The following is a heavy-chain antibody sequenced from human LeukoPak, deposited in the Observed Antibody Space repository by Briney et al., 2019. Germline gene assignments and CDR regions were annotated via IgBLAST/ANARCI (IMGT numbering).Heavy chain of an antibody. J-gene: IGHJ5*02. CDR2: IYYSRST. V-gene: IGHV4-59*01. CDR1: GGSISSYY. CDR3: ARRNGGFDP. Sequence: SETLSLTCTVSGGSISSYYWSWIRQPPGKGLEWIGYIYYSRSTNYNPSLKSRVTISVDTSKNQFSLKLSSVTAADTAVYYCARRNGGFDPWGQGTLVTVSS. D-gene: IGHD2-8*01.